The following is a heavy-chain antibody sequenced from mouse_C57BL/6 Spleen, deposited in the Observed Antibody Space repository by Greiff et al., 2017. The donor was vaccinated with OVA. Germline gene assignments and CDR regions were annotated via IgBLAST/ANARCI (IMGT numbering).Heavy chain of an antibody. CDR1: GYSITSGYY. D-gene: IGHD3-2*01. J-gene: IGHJ2*01. CDR3: ARDGQLYYFDY. Sequence: EVKLLESGPGLVKPSQSLSLTCSVTGYSITSGYYWNWIRQFPGNKLEWMGYISYDGSNNYNPSLKNRISITRDTSKNQFFLKLNSVTTEDTATYYCARDGQLYYFDYWGQGTTLTVSS. V-gene: IGHV3-6*01. CDR2: ISYDGSN.